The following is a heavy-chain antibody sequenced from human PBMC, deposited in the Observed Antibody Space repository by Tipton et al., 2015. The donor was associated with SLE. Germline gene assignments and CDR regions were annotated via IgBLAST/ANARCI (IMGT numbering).Heavy chain of an antibody. CDR2: IYYSGST. J-gene: IGHJ3*02. D-gene: IGHD1-14*01. CDR3: ARDVNRAFDI. CDR1: GGSISSYY. Sequence: TLSLTCTVSGGSISSYYWSWIRQPPGKGLEWIGYIYYSGSTNYNPSLKSRVTISIDSSKKQFSLNLTSVTAADTAVYYCARDVNRAFDIWGQGTMVTVSS. V-gene: IGHV4-59*01.